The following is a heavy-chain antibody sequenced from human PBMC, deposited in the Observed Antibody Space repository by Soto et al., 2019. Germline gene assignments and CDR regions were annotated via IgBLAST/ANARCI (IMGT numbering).Heavy chain of an antibody. Sequence: QVQLVQSGAEVKKPGASVKVSCKASGYTFTSYAMHWVRQALGQRLEWMGWINAGNGNTKYSKKFQGRVTITTDTSASTVYLELSGLRSEETAVYYCASAYRDPTSPSGMDVWGQGTTVTVSS. CDR3: ASAYRDPTSPSGMDV. CDR1: GYTFTSYA. V-gene: IGHV1-3*01. D-gene: IGHD4-17*01. CDR2: INAGNGNT. J-gene: IGHJ6*01.